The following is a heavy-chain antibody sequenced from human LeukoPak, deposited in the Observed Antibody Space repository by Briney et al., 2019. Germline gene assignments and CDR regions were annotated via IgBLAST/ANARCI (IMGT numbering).Heavy chain of an antibody. J-gene: IGHJ6*03. V-gene: IGHV4-4*07. CDR3: AREVVDATPSRDYYYYMDV. CDR1: GGSISSYY. Sequence: PSETLSLTCTVSGGSISSYYWSWIRQSAGKGLEWIGRIYISGSTNYNPSLKSRVTMSVDTSKNQFSLKLTSATAADTAVYYCAREVVDATPSRDYYYYMDVWGKGTTVTVSS. CDR2: IYISGST. D-gene: IGHD2-15*01.